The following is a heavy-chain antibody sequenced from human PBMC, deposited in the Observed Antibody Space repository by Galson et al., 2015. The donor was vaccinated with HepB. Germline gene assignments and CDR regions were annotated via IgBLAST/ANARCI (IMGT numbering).Heavy chain of an antibody. V-gene: IGHV3-23*01. CDR3: AKYRSSWYASFDY. Sequence: SLRLSCAASGFTFSNYAMNWVRQAPGKGLEWVSTISGSGHSTYYADSVKGRFTISRDNSKNTLYLQMNTLRAEDTAVYYCAKYRSSWYASFDYWGQGTLVTVSS. CDR2: ISGSGHST. CDR1: GFTFSNYA. J-gene: IGHJ4*02. D-gene: IGHD6-13*01.